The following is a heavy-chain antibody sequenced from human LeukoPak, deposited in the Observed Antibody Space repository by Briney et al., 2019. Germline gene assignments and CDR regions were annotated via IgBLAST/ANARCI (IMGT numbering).Heavy chain of an antibody. CDR1: GGSFSGYY. D-gene: IGHD3-22*01. CDR2: INHSGST. V-gene: IGHV4-34*01. CDR3: ARAVTMIVVTVYYFDY. Sequence: PSETLSLTCAVYGGSFSGYYWSWIRQPPGKGLEWIGEINHSGSTNYNPSLKGRVTISVDTSKNQFSLKLSSVTAADTAVYYCARAVTMIVVTVYYFDYWGQGTLVTVSS. J-gene: IGHJ4*02.